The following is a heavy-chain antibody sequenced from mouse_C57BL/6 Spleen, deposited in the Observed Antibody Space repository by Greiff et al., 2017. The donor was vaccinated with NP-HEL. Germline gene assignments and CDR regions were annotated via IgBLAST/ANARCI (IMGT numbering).Heavy chain of an antibody. CDR2: ISDGGSYT. D-gene: IGHD3-2*02. CDR3: ARVQLRYPAWFAY. J-gene: IGHJ3*01. Sequence: EVQGVESGGGLVKPGGSLKLSCAASGFTFSSYAMSWVRQTPEKRLEWVATISDGGSYTYYPDNVKGRFTISRDNAKNNLYLQMSHLKSEDTAMYYCARVQLRYPAWFAYWGQGTLVTVSA. V-gene: IGHV5-4*01. CDR1: GFTFSSYA.